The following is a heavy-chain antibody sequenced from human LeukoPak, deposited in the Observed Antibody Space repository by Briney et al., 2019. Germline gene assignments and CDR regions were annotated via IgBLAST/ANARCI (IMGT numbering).Heavy chain of an antibody. D-gene: IGHD3-10*01. CDR3: ARKYSYGSGSYYGWGNWFDP. J-gene: IGHJ5*02. CDR1: GDSITGYY. CDR2: IYYTGNT. V-gene: IGHV4-39*07. Sequence: PSETLSLTCSVSGDSITGYYWGWIRQPPGKGLEWIGNIYYTGNTYYNSSLKSRVTISLDTSKNQFSLKLSSVTAADTAVYYCARKYSYGSGSYYGWGNWFDPWGQGTLVTVSS.